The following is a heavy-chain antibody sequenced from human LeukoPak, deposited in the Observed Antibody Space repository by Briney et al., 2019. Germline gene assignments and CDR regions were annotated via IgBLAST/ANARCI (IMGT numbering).Heavy chain of an antibody. CDR3: AKGAGAYDFWSGSP. V-gene: IGHV3-23*01. D-gene: IGHD3-3*01. CDR2: ISGSGGST. J-gene: IGHJ5*02. Sequence: SGGSLRLSCAASGFTFSSYAMSWVRQAPGKGLEWVSAISGSGGSTYCADSVKGRFTISRDNSKNTLYLQMNSLRAEDTAIYYCAKGAGAYDFWSGSPWGQGTLVTVSS. CDR1: GFTFSSYA.